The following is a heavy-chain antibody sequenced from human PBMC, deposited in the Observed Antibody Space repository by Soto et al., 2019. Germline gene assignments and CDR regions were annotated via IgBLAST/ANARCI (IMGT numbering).Heavy chain of an antibody. Sequence: PXGSLSRTCAVCGGRISSRNWWSWFRQTPGNGLAWIGEIYHIGSTNYNPSLKSRVTISVDKSKTQFSLKLSSVTAADTAVYYCARDPLAAAATLGGSYYYGMDVCGQRTTVTVSS. V-gene: IGHV4-4*02. D-gene: IGHD6-13*01. CDR3: ARDPLAAAATLGGSYYYGMDV. CDR1: GGRISSRNW. CDR2: IYHIGST. J-gene: IGHJ6*02.